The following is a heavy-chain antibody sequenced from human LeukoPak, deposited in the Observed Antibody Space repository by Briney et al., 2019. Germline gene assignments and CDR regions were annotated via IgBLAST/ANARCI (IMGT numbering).Heavy chain of an antibody. J-gene: IGHJ4*02. V-gene: IGHV3-74*01. Sequence: GGSLRLSCAASGFTFNSYWMHWVRQAPGKGLVWVSRINTDGTSTNYADSVKDRFTISRDNAKNTLYLQMNSVRAEDTAVYYCTRVIAHNYDSSGKDFDYWGQGTLVTVSS. CDR1: GFTFNSYW. D-gene: IGHD3-22*01. CDR2: INTDGTST. CDR3: TRVIAHNYDSSGKDFDY.